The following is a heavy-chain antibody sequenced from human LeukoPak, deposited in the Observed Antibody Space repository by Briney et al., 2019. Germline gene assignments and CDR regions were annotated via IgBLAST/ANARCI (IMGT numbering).Heavy chain of an antibody. V-gene: IGHV4-31*03. CDR3: ARSAYYDSSGYYS. Sequence: PSETLSLTCTVSGGSISSGGYYWSWIRQHPGKGLEWIGYIYYSGSTYYNPSLKSRVTISVDTSKNQFSLKLSSVTAADTAVYYRARSAYYDSSGYYSWGQGTLVTVSS. CDR2: IYYSGST. J-gene: IGHJ5*02. CDR1: GGSISSGGYY. D-gene: IGHD3-22*01.